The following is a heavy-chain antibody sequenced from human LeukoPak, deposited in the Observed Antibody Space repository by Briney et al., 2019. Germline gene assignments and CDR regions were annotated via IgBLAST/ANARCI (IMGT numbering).Heavy chain of an antibody. CDR3: ARGKYSYGYFPLDY. CDR2: ISGSGGST. CDR1: GFTFSSYA. V-gene: IGHV3-23*01. D-gene: IGHD5-18*01. Sequence: PGGSLILSCAASGFTFSSYAMSWVREAPGKGLEWVSAISGSGGSTYYADSVKGRFTISRDNSKNTLYLQMNSLRAEDTAVYYCARGKYSYGYFPLDYWGQGTLVTVSS. J-gene: IGHJ4*02.